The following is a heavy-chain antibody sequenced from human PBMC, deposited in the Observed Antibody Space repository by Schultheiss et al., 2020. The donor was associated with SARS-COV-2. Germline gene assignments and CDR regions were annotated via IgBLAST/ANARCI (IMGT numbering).Heavy chain of an antibody. CDR3: ARARYYDSSGYPDY. CDR2: ISSSSSYI. D-gene: IGHD3-22*01. CDR1: GFIFSNAW. Sequence: GESLKISCAASGFIFSNAWMGWVRQAPGKGLEWVSSISSSSSYIYYADSVKGRFTISRDNAKNSLYLQMNSLRAEDTAVYYCARARYYDSSGYPDYWGQGTLVTVSS. J-gene: IGHJ4*02. V-gene: IGHV3-21*01.